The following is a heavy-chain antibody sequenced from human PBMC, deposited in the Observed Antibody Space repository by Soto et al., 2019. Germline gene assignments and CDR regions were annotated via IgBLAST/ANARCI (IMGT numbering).Heavy chain of an antibody. CDR2: ISYDGSKK. V-gene: IGHV3-30*18. CDR3: AKQTTIYFDY. CDR1: GFTFSSYG. D-gene: IGHD4-17*01. J-gene: IGHJ4*02. Sequence: QVQLVESGGGVVQPGRSLRLSCAASGFTFSSYGMHWVRQAPGKGLEWVAVISYDGSKKYYADSVKGRFTMSRDNSKNTLYLQMSSLRAEDTAVYYCAKQTTIYFDYWGPGTLVTVSS.